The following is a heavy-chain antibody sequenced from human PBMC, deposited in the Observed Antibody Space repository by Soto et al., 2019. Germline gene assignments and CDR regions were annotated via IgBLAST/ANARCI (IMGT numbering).Heavy chain of an antibody. CDR2: IYYSGST. CDR3: ARDYRDIVLVPAAMGGDYYGMDV. D-gene: IGHD2-2*01. CDR1: GGSISSGDYY. J-gene: IGHJ6*02. Sequence: SETLSLTCTVSGGSISSGDYYWSWIRQPPGKGLEWIGYIYYSGSTYYNPSLKSRVTISVDTSKNQFSLKLSSVTAADTAVYYCARDYRDIVLVPAAMGGDYYGMDVWGQGTTVTVSS. V-gene: IGHV4-30-4*01.